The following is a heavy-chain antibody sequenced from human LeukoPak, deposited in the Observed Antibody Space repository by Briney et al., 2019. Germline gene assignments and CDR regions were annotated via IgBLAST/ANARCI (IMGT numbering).Heavy chain of an antibody. CDR2: MHPNSGGT. V-gene: IGHV1-2*02. CDR1: GYTFTGYY. CDR3: ASLAHFDGSTYYPDF. Sequence: ASVKVSCKAFGYTFTGYYVHWLRQAPGQGLAWMGWMHPNSGGTNYAQNFQGRVTMTRDTSITTAYMELSRLTSDDTAVYYCASLAHFDGSTYYPDFWGQGTLVTVSS. D-gene: IGHD3-22*01. J-gene: IGHJ4*02.